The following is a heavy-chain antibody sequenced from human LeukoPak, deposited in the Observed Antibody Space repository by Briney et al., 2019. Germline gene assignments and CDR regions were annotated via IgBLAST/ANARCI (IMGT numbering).Heavy chain of an antibody. D-gene: IGHD2-15*01. CDR2: LWYDGVIQ. Sequence: GGSLRLSCVVSGFSFSTYGMHWVRQAPGKELEWVALLWYDGVIQYYPDSVKGRFTISRDSSTNTVYLQMDSLRVEDTAVYYCARDPGHCSTGACYSTYLDYWGQGTLVTVSS. V-gene: IGHV3-33*01. CDR1: GFSFSTYG. J-gene: IGHJ4*02. CDR3: ARDPGHCSTGACYSTYLDY.